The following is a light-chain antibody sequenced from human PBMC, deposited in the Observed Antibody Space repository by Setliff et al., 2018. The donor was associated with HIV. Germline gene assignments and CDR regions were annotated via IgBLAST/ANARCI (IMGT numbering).Light chain of an antibody. V-gene: IGLV1-47*01. CDR2: RNN. Sequence: QSVLTQPPSASGTPGQRVTISCSGSTSNIGSNYVYWYQQFPGTTPKLLIYRNNQRPLGVPDRFSGSKSATSASLAITGLRSEDEADYYCAAWDDSLSGLYVFGTGTKVTVL. CDR3: AAWDDSLSGLYV. CDR1: TSNIGSNY. J-gene: IGLJ1*01.